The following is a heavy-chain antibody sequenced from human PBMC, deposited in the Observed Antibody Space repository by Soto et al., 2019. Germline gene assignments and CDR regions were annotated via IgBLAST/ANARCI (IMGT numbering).Heavy chain of an antibody. CDR1: GGSISSGDYY. V-gene: IGHV4-30-4*01. CDR2: IYYSGST. Sequence: SETLSLTCTVSGGSISSGDYYWSWIRQPPGKGLEWIGYIYYSGSTYYNPSLKSRVTISVDTSKNQFSLKLSSVTAAFTFVYYCARDQTQLWPHDTGMHVWGQGTTVTVS. CDR3: ARDQTQLWPHDTGMHV. J-gene: IGHJ6*02. D-gene: IGHD5-18*01.